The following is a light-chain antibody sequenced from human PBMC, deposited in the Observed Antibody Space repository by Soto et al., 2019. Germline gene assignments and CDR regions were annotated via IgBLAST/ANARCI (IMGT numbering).Light chain of an antibody. CDR1: QDVSSY. CDR3: QQRSNWPLYT. J-gene: IGKJ2*01. CDR2: DAS. Sequence: EIVLTQSPATLSLSPGERATLSCRASQDVSSYLAWYQQKPGRAPRLLIYDASNRATGIPARFSGSGSGTDFTLTISSLEPEDFVIYYCQQRSNWPLYTFGQGTKLEIK. V-gene: IGKV3-11*01.